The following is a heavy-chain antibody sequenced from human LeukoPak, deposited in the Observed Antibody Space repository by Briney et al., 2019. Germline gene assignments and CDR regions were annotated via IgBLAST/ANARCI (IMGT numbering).Heavy chain of an antibody. CDR3: ARELPYVWGSYRSYYFDY. D-gene: IGHD3-16*02. CDR2: INHSGST. Sequence: SETLSLTCAVYGGSFSGYYWSWIRQPPGKGLEWIGEINHSGSTNYNPSLKSRVTISVDTSKNQFSLKLSSVTAADTAVYYCARELPYVWGSYRSYYFDYWGQGTLVTVSS. CDR1: GGSFSGYY. V-gene: IGHV4-34*01. J-gene: IGHJ4*02.